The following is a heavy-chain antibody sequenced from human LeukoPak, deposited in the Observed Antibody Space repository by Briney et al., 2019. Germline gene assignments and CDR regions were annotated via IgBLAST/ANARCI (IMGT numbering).Heavy chain of an antibody. Sequence: GASVTVSFTSSGYTFTFYYMHWVRQAPGQGLEWMGLINPNSGGTNYAHKFQGRVTMTRDTSISTASMELNRLRSDDTAVYYCARDVQQLANYYYYGLDVWGQGTTVTVSS. J-gene: IGHJ6*02. D-gene: IGHD6-13*01. CDR3: ARDVQQLANYYYYGLDV. CDR1: GYTFTFYY. CDR2: INPNSGGT. V-gene: IGHV1-2*07.